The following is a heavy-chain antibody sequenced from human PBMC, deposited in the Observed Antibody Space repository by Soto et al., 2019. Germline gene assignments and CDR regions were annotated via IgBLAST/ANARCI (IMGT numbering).Heavy chain of an antibody. CDR3: ARLRGYSGHELDY. CDR2: IYYSGST. CDR1: GGSISSYY. V-gene: IGHV4-59*08. J-gene: IGHJ4*02. D-gene: IGHD5-12*01. Sequence: SETLSLTCTVSGGSISSYYWSWIRQPPGKGLEWIGYIYYSGSTNYNPSLKSRVTISVDTSKNQFSLKLSSVTAADTAVYYCARLRGYSGHELDYWGQGTLVTVSS.